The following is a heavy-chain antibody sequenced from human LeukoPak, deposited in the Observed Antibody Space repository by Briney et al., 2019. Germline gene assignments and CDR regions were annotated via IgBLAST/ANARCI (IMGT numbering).Heavy chain of an antibody. J-gene: IGHJ4*02. D-gene: IGHD6-13*01. CDR3: ARSSLYRSSWYFDY. CDR1: GGSISSGDYY. CDR2: IYYSGST. V-gene: IGHV4-30-4*08. Sequence: SETLSLTCTVSGGSISSGDYYWGWIRQPPVKGLEWIGYIYYSGSTYYNPSLNSRVTLSIHTSKNQFSLKLSSVTAADTAVYYCARSSLYRSSWYFDYWGQGTLVTVSS.